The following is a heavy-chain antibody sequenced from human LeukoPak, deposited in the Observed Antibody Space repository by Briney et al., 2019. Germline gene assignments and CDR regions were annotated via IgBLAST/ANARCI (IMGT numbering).Heavy chain of an antibody. D-gene: IGHD3-3*01. CDR3: ARVYDFPDY. Sequence: KPSETLSLTCTVSGGSVSSGSYYWGWIRQPPGKGLEWIGSIYYSGSTYYNPSLKGRVTISVDTSKNQFSLKLSSVTAADTAVYYCARVYDFPDYWGQGTLVTVSS. CDR1: GGSVSSGSYY. J-gene: IGHJ4*02. CDR2: IYYSGST. V-gene: IGHV4-39*01.